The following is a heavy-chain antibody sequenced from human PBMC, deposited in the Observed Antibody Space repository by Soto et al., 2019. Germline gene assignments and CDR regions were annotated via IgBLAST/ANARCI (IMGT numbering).Heavy chain of an antibody. CDR3: VRDGTKTLRDWFDP. Sequence: QVQLQESGPGLVKPSETLSLTCTVSGASISGFYWSWIRKSAGKGLEWIGLIYATATTDYNPSLTSRVMMSVDTSKMQFSLKLRLVTAADTAVYYSVRDGTKTLRDWFDPWGQGISVTVSS. V-gene: IGHV4-4*07. CDR2: IYATATT. CDR1: GASISGFY. D-gene: IGHD1-1*01. J-gene: IGHJ5*02.